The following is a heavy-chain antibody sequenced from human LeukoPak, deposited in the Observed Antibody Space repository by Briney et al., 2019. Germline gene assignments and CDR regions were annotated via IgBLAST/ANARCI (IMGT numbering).Heavy chain of an antibody. CDR3: ARAAGTYCSSTSCYNDYYYMDV. V-gene: IGHV4-59*08. CDR1: GGSISSYY. D-gene: IGHD2-2*02. Sequence: SETLSLTCTVSGGSISSYYWSWIRQPPGKGLEWIGYIYYSGSTNYNPSLKSRVTISVDTSKNQFSLKLSSVTAADTAVYYCARAAGTYCSSTSCYNDYYYMDVWGKGTTVTVSS. J-gene: IGHJ6*03. CDR2: IYYSGST.